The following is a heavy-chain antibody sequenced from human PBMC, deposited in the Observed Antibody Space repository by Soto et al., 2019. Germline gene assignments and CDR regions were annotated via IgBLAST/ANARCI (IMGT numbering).Heavy chain of an antibody. CDR2: IHLSGRV. J-gene: IGHJ5*02. D-gene: IGHD1-26*01. V-gene: IGHV4-34*01. CDR1: GGSFSDYY. Sequence: QVQLQQWGSGLLKPSETLSLTCAIYGGSFSDYYWHWIRQSPGKGLEWIGEIHLSGRVNFTPSLKRRTSLSMDTSRNQCFLTLRSVTAADTAVYFCARTPTRGASAWLDPWGRGHLVTVSS. CDR3: ARTPTRGASAWLDP.